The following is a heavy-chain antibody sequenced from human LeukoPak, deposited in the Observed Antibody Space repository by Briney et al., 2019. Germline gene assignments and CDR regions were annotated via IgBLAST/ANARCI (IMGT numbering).Heavy chain of an antibody. Sequence: PGGSLRLSCAASGFTFSSYGMHWVRQAPGKGLEWVSCVSSTSSFIYYADSVKGRFTISRDNAKNSLYLQMNSLRAEDTAVYYCAREGWYGDSYFDYWGQGTLVTVSS. D-gene: IGHD4-17*01. V-gene: IGHV3-21*01. CDR1: GFTFSSYG. J-gene: IGHJ4*02. CDR2: VSSTSSFI. CDR3: AREGWYGDSYFDY.